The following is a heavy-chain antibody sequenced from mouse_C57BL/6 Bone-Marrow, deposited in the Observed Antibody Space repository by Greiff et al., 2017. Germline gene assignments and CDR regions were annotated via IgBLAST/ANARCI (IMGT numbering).Heavy chain of an antibody. CDR1: GYAFTNYL. Sequence: VQLQESGAELVRPGTSVKVSCKASGYAFTNYLIEWVKQRPGQGLEWIGVLNPGSGGTNYNEKFKGKATLTADKSSSTAYMQLSSLTSEDSAVYFCAREYYRYFDVWGTGTTVTVSS. CDR2: LNPGSGGT. J-gene: IGHJ1*03. V-gene: IGHV1-54*01. CDR3: AREYYRYFDV. D-gene: IGHD2-12*01.